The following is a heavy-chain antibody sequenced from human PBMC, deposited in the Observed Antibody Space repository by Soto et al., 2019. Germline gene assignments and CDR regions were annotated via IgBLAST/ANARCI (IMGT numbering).Heavy chain of an antibody. Sequence: ASVKVSCKASGYTFTVYYMHGVVQSPGQGLEGMGWINPNSGGTNYAQKFQGRVTMTRDTSISTAYMELSRLRSDDTAVYYCARDQGYSSGWYVFDYWGQGTLVTVSS. D-gene: IGHD6-19*01. CDR1: GYTFTVYY. CDR2: INPNSGGT. V-gene: IGHV1-2*02. CDR3: ARDQGYSSGWYVFDY. J-gene: IGHJ4*02.